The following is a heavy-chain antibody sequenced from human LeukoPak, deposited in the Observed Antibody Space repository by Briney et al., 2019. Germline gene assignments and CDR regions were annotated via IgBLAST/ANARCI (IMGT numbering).Heavy chain of an antibody. Sequence: GGSLRLSCAASGFNFSRFAMTWVRQTPGTGLNWVSSISSSGNTYYADSVKGRFTISRDNSKDMLYLQMNSLRAEDTAVYYCARDPNGDYIRAFDMWGPGTMVTVSS. V-gene: IGHV3-23*01. CDR1: GFNFSRFA. J-gene: IGHJ3*02. CDR3: ARDPNGDYIRAFDM. D-gene: IGHD4-17*01. CDR2: ISSSGNT.